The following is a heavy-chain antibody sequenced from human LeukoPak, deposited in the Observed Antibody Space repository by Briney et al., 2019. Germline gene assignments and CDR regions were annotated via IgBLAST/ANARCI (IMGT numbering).Heavy chain of an antibody. D-gene: IGHD1-26*01. CDR2: IYTSGST. CDR1: GGSISSYY. Sequence: SETLSLTCTVSGGSISSYYWSWIRQPAGKGLEWIGRIYTSGSTNYNPSLKSRVTMSVDTSKNQLSLKLSSVTATDTAVYYCAGYSGNYFDAFDIWGQGTMVTVSS. J-gene: IGHJ3*02. CDR3: AGYSGNYFDAFDI. V-gene: IGHV4-4*07.